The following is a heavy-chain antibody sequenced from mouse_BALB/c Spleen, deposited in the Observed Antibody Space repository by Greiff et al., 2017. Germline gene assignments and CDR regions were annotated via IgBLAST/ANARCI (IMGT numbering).Heavy chain of an antibody. V-gene: IGHV14-4*02. CDR2: IDPENGDT. CDR1: GSNIKDYY. D-gene: IGHD2-14*01. J-gene: IGHJ2*01. Sequence: VQLQQSGAELVRSGASVKLSCTASGSNIKDYYMHWVKQRPEQGLEWIGWIDPENGDTEYAPKFQGKATMTADTSSNTAYLQLSSLTSEDTAIYYYNDWGYDIDYWGQGTTLTVSS. CDR3: NDWGYDIDY.